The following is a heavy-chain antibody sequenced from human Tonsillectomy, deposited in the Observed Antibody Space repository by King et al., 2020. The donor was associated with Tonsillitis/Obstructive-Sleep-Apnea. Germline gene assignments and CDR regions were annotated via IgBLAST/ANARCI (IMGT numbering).Heavy chain of an antibody. D-gene: IGHD2-15*01. CDR2: IYSGGRT. CDR3: ATSRIIYDY. V-gene: IGHV3-66*01. J-gene: IGHJ4*02. Sequence: VQLVESGGGLVRPGGSLRLSCAASGFSVSNNYMSWVRQAPGKGLEWVSVIYSGGRTYYADSVKGRFTISRDNSKDTLYLQMNSLRAEDTAVYYCATSRIIYDYWGQGTLVTVSS. CDR1: GFSVSNNY.